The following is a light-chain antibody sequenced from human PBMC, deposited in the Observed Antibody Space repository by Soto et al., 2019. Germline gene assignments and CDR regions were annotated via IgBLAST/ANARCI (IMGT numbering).Light chain of an antibody. CDR2: DAS. CDR3: QQRSNCPLT. Sequence: EIVLTQSPATLSLSPGERAALSCRASQSVSSHLAWYQQKPGQAPRLLIYDASNSATGIPARFSGSGSGTDFTLIISSLEPEDLAVYYCQQRSNCPLTFGGGTKVEIK. CDR1: QSVSSH. J-gene: IGKJ4*01. V-gene: IGKV3-11*01.